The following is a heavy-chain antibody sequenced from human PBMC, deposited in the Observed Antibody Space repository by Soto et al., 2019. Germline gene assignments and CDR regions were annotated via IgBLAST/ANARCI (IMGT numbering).Heavy chain of an antibody. CDR2: IWYDGSNK. CDR3: ARDGDYYDLRWYFDL. D-gene: IGHD3-22*01. Sequence: QVQLVESGGGVVQPGRSLRLSCAASGFTFSSYGMHWVRQAPGKGLEWVAVIWYDGSNKYYADSVKGRFTISRDNSKNTLYLQMNSQRAEDTAVYYCARDGDYYDLRWYFDLWGRGTLVTVSS. CDR1: GFTFSSYG. J-gene: IGHJ2*01. V-gene: IGHV3-33*01.